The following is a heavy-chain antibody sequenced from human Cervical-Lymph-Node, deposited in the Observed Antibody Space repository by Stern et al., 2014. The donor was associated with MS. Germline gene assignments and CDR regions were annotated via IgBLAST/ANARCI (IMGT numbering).Heavy chain of an antibody. V-gene: IGHV3-30*03. Sequence: QMQLVQSGGGVVQPGRSLRVSCAASGFTFRNYGMHWVRQAPGKGLEWLSFVSKDGSLKNYAESVKGRFTISRDNSKNTLYLHMNSLRPEDSAVYYCVREEVQVWVDCWGQGTLVTVSS. D-gene: IGHD3-10*01. J-gene: IGHJ5*01. CDR1: GFTFRNYG. CDR3: VREEVQVWVDC. CDR2: VSKDGSLK.